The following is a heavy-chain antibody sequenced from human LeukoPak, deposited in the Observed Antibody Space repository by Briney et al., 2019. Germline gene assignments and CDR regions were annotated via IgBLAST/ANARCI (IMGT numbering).Heavy chain of an antibody. Sequence: SETLSLTCVVSGGSVSGYYWGWIRQPPGRGLEWIGYVYYSGSTNYTPSFKSRITISVAKHRTKFSLQLSSVTAADTAVYYCARIHRYSSGGACYVLDNWGQGTLVAVS. CDR1: GGSVSGYY. CDR3: ARIHRYSSGGACYVLDN. D-gene: IGHD2-15*01. CDR2: VYYSGST. V-gene: IGHV4-59*02. J-gene: IGHJ4*02.